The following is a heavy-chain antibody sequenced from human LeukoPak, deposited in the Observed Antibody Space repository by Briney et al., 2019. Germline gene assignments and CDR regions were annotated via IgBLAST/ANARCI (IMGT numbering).Heavy chain of an antibody. CDR2: IIPIFGTA. V-gene: IGHV1-69*05. CDR1: GGTFSSYA. D-gene: IGHD6-13*01. Sequence: ASVKVSCKASGGTFSSYAISWVRQAPGQGLEWMGGIIPIFGTANYAQKFQSRVTITTDESTSTAYMELSSLRSEDTAVYYCARVLRYSGYSSSWYVMKYWGQGTLVTVSS. J-gene: IGHJ4*02. CDR3: ARVLRYSGYSSSWYVMKY.